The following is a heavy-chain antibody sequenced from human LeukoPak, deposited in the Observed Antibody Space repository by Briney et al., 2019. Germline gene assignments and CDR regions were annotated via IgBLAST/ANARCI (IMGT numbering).Heavy chain of an antibody. V-gene: IGHV3-66*01. D-gene: IGHD1-26*01. CDR2: IYSGGYT. J-gene: IGHJ4*02. Sequence: GGSLRLSCAASGFTVTTNYMTWVRQAPGKGLEWVSIIYSGGYTDYADSVKGRFTTSRDNSKNTLDLQMNSLRAEDTAVYYCARRLEYSGSKGVFDYWGQGTLVTVSS. CDR3: ARRLEYSGSKGVFDY. CDR1: GFTVTTNY.